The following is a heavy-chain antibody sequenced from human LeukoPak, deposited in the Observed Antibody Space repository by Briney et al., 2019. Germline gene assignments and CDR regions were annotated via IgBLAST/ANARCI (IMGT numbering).Heavy chain of an antibody. V-gene: IGHV3-64*01. D-gene: IGHD1-26*01. CDR2: ISSNGGST. CDR3: AGDPYSGSYGAYYYYYMDV. CDR1: GFTFSSYA. Sequence: TGGSLRLSCAASGFTFSSYAMHWVRQAPGKGLEYVSAISSNGGSTYYANSVKGRFTISRDNSKNTLYLQMGSLRAEDTAVYYCAGDPYSGSYGAYYYYYMDVWGKGTTVTISS. J-gene: IGHJ6*03.